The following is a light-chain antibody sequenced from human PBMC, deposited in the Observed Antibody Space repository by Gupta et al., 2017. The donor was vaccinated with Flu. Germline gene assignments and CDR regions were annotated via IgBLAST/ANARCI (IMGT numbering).Light chain of an antibody. V-gene: IGLV2-14*01. J-gene: IGLJ3*02. CDR3: IAFTNSNTWV. CDR2: EVT. CDR1: SSGVAIWYR. Sequence: QSALSQPASVSGSPGQPITISCPATSSGVAIWYRVSWCHQHPGKAPKLILFEVTNRPSGISNRFSGSKSGNTASLTSSGLQPEDEADYYGIAFTNSNTWVFGGGTKVIVL.